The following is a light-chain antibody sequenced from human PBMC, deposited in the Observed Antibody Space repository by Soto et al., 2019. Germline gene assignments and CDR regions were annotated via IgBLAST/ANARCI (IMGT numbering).Light chain of an antibody. CDR2: DAY. CDR1: QSFRGL. Sequence: EVVLTQSPVTLSLSPGERATLSCRASQSFRGLLAWYQQKPGQAPRLLIYDAYNRATGIPPRFSGSGSGTDCTLNISRLEPEDSAVYYCQQRHMWPITFGQGTRLESK. CDR3: QQRHMWPIT. V-gene: IGKV3-11*01. J-gene: IGKJ5*01.